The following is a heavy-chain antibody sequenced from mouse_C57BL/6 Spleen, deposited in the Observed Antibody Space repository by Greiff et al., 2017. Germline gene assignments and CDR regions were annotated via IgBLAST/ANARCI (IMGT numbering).Heavy chain of an antibody. CDR2: INPNYGTT. Sequence: EVKPQESGPELVKPGASVKISCKASGYSFTDYNMNWVKQSNGKSLEWIGVINPNYGTTSYNQKFKGKATLTVDQSSSTAYMQLNSLTSEDSAVYYCARSNYYGSSMYYFDYWGQGTTLTVSS. V-gene: IGHV1-39*01. D-gene: IGHD1-1*01. J-gene: IGHJ2*01. CDR3: ARSNYYGSSMYYFDY. CDR1: GYSFTDYN.